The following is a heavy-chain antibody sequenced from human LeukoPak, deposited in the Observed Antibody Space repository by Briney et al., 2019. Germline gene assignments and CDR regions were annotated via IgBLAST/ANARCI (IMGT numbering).Heavy chain of an antibody. Sequence: PGGSLRLSCAAYGFTFSGSAMHWVRQASGKGLEWVGRIKSKTNGGTTDFAAPMKGRFTISREDSKNTLYLQMNSLKTEDTAVYYCTLNYDSSGSLFDYWGQGTLVTVSS. CDR3: TLNYDSSGSLFDY. V-gene: IGHV3-15*01. J-gene: IGHJ4*02. CDR2: IKSKTNGGTT. D-gene: IGHD3-22*01. CDR1: GFTFSGSA.